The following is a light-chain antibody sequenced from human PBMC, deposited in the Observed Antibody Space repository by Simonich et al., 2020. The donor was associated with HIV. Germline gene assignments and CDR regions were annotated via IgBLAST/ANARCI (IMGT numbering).Light chain of an antibody. CDR3: QQYNHWPPLT. V-gene: IGKV3-15*01. CDR2: GAS. CDR1: KSISTN. Sequence: EIVMTQSPATLSVSPGERATLSCRASKSISTNLAWYQQKPGQAPRLLFYGASIRATGIPARLSGSGSGTDFTLTISNMESEDFAVYFCQQYNHWPPLTFGGGTKVEIK. J-gene: IGKJ4*01.